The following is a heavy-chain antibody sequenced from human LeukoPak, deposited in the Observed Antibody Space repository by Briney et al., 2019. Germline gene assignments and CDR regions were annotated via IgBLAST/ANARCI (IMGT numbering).Heavy chain of an antibody. Sequence: ASVKVSCKASGYTFTSYGISWVRQAPGQGLEWMGWISAYNDNTNYAQKLQGRVTMTTDTSTSTVYMELRSLRSDDTAVYYCARVPYCSVGSCYFRSYFDYWGQGTLVTVSS. V-gene: IGHV1-18*01. D-gene: IGHD2-15*01. CDR3: ARVPYCSVGSCYFRSYFDY. J-gene: IGHJ4*02. CDR2: ISAYNDNT. CDR1: GYTFTSYG.